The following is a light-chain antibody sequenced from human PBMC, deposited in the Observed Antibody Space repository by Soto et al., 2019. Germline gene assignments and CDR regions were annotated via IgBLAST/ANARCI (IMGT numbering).Light chain of an antibody. J-gene: IGLJ1*01. Sequence: QSALTQPASVSGSPGQSITISCTGTSSDVGSYNLVSWYQQHPGKAPKLMIYEGSKRPSGVSNRFSGSKSGSTASLPISGLQAEDEADYYCCSYAGSSTLYVFGTGTKVTVL. CDR3: CSYAGSSTLYV. CDR2: EGS. V-gene: IGLV2-23*01. CDR1: SSDVGSYNL.